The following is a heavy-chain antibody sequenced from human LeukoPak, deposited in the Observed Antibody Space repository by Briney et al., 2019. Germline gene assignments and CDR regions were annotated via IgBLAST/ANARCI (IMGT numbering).Heavy chain of an antibody. D-gene: IGHD3-22*01. J-gene: IGHJ3*01. CDR3: ATTDCYDRCSYYEGDFDV. V-gene: IGHV4-4*09. CDR2: IYTSGST. CDR1: GGSISRYS. Sequence: SETLSLTCSVSGGSISRYSWTWIRQPPGKGLEWIGFIYTSGSTTYKPSLKSRVTISVDTSKNKFSMKLSSVTAADTAVYYCATTDCYDRCSYYEGDFDVWGQGTLVTVSS.